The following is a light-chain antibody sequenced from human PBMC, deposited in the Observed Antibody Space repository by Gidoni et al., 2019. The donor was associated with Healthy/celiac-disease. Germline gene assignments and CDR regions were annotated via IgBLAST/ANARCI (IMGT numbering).Light chain of an antibody. CDR2: AAS. CDR1: QRISSY. CDR3: QQSYSTPRT. V-gene: IGKV1-39*01. Sequence: DIHMTQSPSSLSASVGDRVTITCRASQRISSYLNWYQQKPGKDPKLLIYAASSLQSGVPSRFSGSGSGTDFTLTISRLQPEDFATYYCQQSYSTPRTFGGGTKVEIK. J-gene: IGKJ4*01.